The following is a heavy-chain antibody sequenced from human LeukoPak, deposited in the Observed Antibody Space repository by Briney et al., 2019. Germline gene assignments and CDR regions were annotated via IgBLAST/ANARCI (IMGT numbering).Heavy chain of an antibody. D-gene: IGHD3-10*02. V-gene: IGHV3-23*01. CDR2: INDRGDST. J-gene: IGHJ5*02. Sequence: GGSLRLSCAASGFSLTTYAMGWVRQAPGKGLEWVSVINDRGDSTYYADSVKGRFTISRDNAKNSLYLQMNSLRAEDTAVYYCARDTVYSGIRLDPWGQGTLVTVSS. CDR1: GFSLTTYA. CDR3: ARDTVYSGIRLDP.